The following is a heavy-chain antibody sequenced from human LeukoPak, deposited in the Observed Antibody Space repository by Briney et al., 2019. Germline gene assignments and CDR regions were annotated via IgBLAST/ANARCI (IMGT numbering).Heavy chain of an antibody. D-gene: IGHD2-2*02. J-gene: IGHJ4*02. Sequence: GGSLRLSCAASGFTFSSYAMSWVRQAPGKGLEWVSAISGSGGSTYYADSVKGRFTISRDNSKNTLYLQMNSLRAEDTAVYYCAKDQGAYCSSTSCYTGIVDWGQGTLVTVSS. V-gene: IGHV3-23*01. CDR3: AKDQGAYCSSTSCYTGIVD. CDR1: GFTFSSYA. CDR2: ISGSGGST.